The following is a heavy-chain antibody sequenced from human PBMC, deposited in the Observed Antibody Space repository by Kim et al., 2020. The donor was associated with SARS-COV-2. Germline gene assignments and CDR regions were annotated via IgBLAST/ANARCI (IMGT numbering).Heavy chain of an antibody. D-gene: IGHD3-3*01. V-gene: IGHV4-59*01. J-gene: IGHJ5*02. Sequence: SLKCRVTISVDTSKNQFSLKLSSVTAADTAVYYCARSYYDFWSGPGGFDPWGQGTLVTVSS. CDR3: ARSYYDFWSGPGGFDP.